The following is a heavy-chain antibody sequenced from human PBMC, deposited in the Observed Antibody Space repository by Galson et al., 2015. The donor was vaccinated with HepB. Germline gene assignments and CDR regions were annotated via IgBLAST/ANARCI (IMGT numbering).Heavy chain of an antibody. V-gene: IGHV3-30-3*02. Sequence: SLRLSCAASGFTFSGYAMHWVRQAPGKGLEWVAVISYDGSNKYCADSVKGRFTISRDNSKNTLYLQMNSLRTEDTAVYYCAKSRGAFDIWGQGTIVTVSS. J-gene: IGHJ3*02. CDR3: AKSRGAFDI. CDR1: GFTFSGYA. CDR2: ISYDGSNK.